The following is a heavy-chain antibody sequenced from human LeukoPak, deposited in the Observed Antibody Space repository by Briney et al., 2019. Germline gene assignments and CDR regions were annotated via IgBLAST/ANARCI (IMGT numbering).Heavy chain of an antibody. CDR1: GGSISSSSYY. CDR2: IYYSGST. Sequence: PSVTLSLTCTVSGGSISSSSYYWGWIRQPPGKGLEWIGSIYYSGSTYYNPSLKSRVTISVDTSKNQFSLKLSSVTAADTAVYYCARRGGYCSGGSCYLFDYWGQGTLVTVSS. CDR3: ARRGGYCSGGSCYLFDY. D-gene: IGHD2-15*01. V-gene: IGHV4-39*01. J-gene: IGHJ4*02.